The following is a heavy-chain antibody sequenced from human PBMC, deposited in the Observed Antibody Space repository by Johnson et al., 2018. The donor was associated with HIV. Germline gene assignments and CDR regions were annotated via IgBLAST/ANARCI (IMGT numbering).Heavy chain of an antibody. CDR2: ISSDGSSK. CDR3: AKWRSSSWYSYAFDI. D-gene: IGHD6-13*01. J-gene: IGHJ3*02. Sequence: QVQLVESGGGVVQPGRSLRLSCAASGFTFTHYAMDWVRQAPGKGLEWVAVISSDGSSKNYADSVKGRFTISRDNSKNTLHLQMNSLRAEDTAVYYCAKWRSSSWYSYAFDIWGQGTMVTVSS. V-gene: IGHV3-30*18. CDR1: GFTFTHYA.